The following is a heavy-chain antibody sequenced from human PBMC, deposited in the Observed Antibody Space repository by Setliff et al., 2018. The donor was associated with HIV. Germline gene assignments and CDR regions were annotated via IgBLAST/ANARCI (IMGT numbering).Heavy chain of an antibody. V-gene: IGHV4-34*01. CDR1: GGSFSGYY. J-gene: IGHJ5*02. Sequence: SETLSLTCAVYGGSFSGYYWSWIRQPPGKGLEWIGEINHSGSTHYNPSLKRRVTISIDKSKKQFSLKVRSVTAADTAVYFCARTTEATMVTVFDPWGQGILVTVS. D-gene: IGHD5-18*01. CDR3: ARTTEATMVTVFDP. CDR2: INHSGST.